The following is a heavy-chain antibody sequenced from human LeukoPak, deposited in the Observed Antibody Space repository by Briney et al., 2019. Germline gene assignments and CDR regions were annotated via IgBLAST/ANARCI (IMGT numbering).Heavy chain of an antibody. J-gene: IGHJ1*01. D-gene: IGHD1-26*01. CDR2: INSDGSST. CDR1: GFTFRSYA. CDR3: ARDRGSGSYYVSYFQH. Sequence: PGGSLRLSCAASGFTFRSYAMRWVRQAPGKGLVCVSRINSDGSSTSYADSVKGRFTISRDNAKNTLYLQMNSLRAEDTAVYYCARDRGSGSYYVSYFQHWGQGTLVTVSS. V-gene: IGHV3-74*01.